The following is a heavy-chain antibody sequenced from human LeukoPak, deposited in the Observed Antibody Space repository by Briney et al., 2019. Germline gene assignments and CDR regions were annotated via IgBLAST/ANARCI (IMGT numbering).Heavy chain of an antibody. CDR3: TRDEYGVGSNFFDY. Sequence: GSLRLSCTASGFNFGDYAMSWFRQAPEKGLEGVGFITNKAFGGTAEYAASVKGRFTISRDDSRSIAYLQMDNLRTEDTGIYYCTRDEYGVGSNFFDYWGQGTLATVST. D-gene: IGHD4-17*01. CDR2: ITNKAFGGTA. CDR1: GFNFGDYA. J-gene: IGHJ4*02. V-gene: IGHV3-49*03.